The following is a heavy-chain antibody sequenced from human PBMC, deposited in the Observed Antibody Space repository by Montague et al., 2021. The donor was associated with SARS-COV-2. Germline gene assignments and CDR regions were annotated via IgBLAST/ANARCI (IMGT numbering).Heavy chain of an antibody. CDR3: AKNGGAHGLDV. CDR1: GFTFSNIW. Sequence: SLRLSCAASGFTFSNIWMSWVRQAPGKGLEWVANIKPDESEKNYVDSVKGRFSISRDNAKNSLYLQMGNLRAEDTATYYCAKNGGAHGLDVWGQGTSVSVSS. D-gene: IGHD4-23*01. CDR2: IKPDESEK. J-gene: IGHJ6*02. V-gene: IGHV3-7*01.